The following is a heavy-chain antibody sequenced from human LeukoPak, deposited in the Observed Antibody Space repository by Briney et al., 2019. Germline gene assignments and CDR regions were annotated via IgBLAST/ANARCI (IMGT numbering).Heavy chain of an antibody. J-gene: IGHJ4*02. Sequence: SQTLSFTCTVSGDSISSGDFYWSWVRQPPGKGLEWIAYIHHSGSAFYSRSLKRRVTISVDSPKNQFSQRLTSVTAADTAVYFCARDRAVDAGGIDFWGQGTLVTVSP. CDR2: IHHSGSA. D-gene: IGHD5-18*01. V-gene: IGHV4-30-4*01. CDR1: GDSISSGDFY. CDR3: ARDRAVDAGGIDF.